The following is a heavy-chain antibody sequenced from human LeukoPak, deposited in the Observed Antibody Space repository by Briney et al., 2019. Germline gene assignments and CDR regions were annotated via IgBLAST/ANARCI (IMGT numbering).Heavy chain of an antibody. CDR3: AKGRRYCADDCYSLVDY. CDR1: GFTFSNYA. D-gene: IGHD2-21*02. V-gene: IGHV3-30*04. CDR2: ISYDDTNK. J-gene: IGHJ4*02. Sequence: GGSLRLSCAASGFTFSNYALHWVRQAPGKGLEWVAVISYDDTNKYYVDSVKGRFTISRDNSKNTLYLQMNGLRAEDTAVYYCAKGRRYCADDCYSLVDYWGQGTLVTVSS.